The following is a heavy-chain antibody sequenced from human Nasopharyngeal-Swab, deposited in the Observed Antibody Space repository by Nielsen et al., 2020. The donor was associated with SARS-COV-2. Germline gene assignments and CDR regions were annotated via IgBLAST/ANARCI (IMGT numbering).Heavy chain of an antibody. CDR1: GFTFSSYA. J-gene: IGHJ6*02. Sequence: GGSLRLSCAASGFTFSSYAMHWVRQAPGKGLEWVAVISYDGSNKYYADSVKGRFTISRDNSKNTLYLQMNSLRAEDTAVYYCARDDTVVSPWSYYYGMDVWGQGTTVTVSS. CDR2: ISYDGSNK. V-gene: IGHV3-30-3*01. CDR3: ARDDTVVSPWSYYYGMDV. D-gene: IGHD4-23*01.